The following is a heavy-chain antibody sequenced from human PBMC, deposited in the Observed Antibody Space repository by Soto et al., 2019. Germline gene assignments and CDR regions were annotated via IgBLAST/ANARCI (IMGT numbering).Heavy chain of an antibody. D-gene: IGHD2-21*02. J-gene: IGHJ4*02. CDR1: GDSVISATYY. V-gene: IGHV4-61*01. Sequence: ETLSLTCTVSGDSVISATYYWSWIRQPPGNGLEWIGYIYYDGGTTYNSSLKSRVTISIDTSKNQFSLKLSSVTATDTAVYYCARQRTTVVTQAYFDHWSQGALVTVSS. CDR2: IYYDGGT. CDR3: ARQRTTVVTQAYFDH.